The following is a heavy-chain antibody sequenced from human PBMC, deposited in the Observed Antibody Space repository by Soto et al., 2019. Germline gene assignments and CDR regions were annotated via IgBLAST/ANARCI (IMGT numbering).Heavy chain of an antibody. D-gene: IGHD6-13*01. Sequence: ASVKVSCQGSGYTITGYALHRVSQGPGQRLEWMGWINAGNDNTKYSQKFQGRVTITRDTSASTAYMELSILRSEGTAVHYCARAVFIAAAVPGYWGQRTLITVPS. CDR3: ARAVFIAAAVPGY. CDR1: GYTITGYA. V-gene: IGHV1-3*01. J-gene: IGHJ4*02. CDR2: INAGNDNT.